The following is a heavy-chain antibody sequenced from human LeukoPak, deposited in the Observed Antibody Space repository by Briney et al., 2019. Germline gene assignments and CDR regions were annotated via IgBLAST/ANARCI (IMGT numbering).Heavy chain of an antibody. V-gene: IGHV1-69*02. CDR3: ASSTIFGVVTRPFDP. Sequence: SVEVSCKASGGTFSSYTISWVRQAPGQGLEWMGRIIPILGIANYAQKFQGRVTITADKSTSTAYMELSSLRSEDTAVYYCASSTIFGVVTRPFDPWGQGTLVTVSS. CDR2: IIPILGIA. J-gene: IGHJ5*02. CDR1: GGTFSSYT. D-gene: IGHD3-3*01.